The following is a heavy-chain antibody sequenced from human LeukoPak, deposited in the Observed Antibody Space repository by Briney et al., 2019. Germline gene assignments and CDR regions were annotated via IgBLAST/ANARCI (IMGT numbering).Heavy chain of an antibody. J-gene: IGHJ6*02. V-gene: IGHV1-2*04. CDR3: ARERIAAAGGFYYYYYGMDV. CDR1: GYTFTGYY. CDR2: INPNSGGT. D-gene: IGHD6-13*01. Sequence: ASVKVSCKASGYTFTGYYMHWVRQAPGQGLEWMGWINPNSGGTNYAQKFQGWVTMTRDTSISTAYMELSRLRSDDTAVYYCARERIAAAGGFYYYYYGMDVWGQGTTVTVPS.